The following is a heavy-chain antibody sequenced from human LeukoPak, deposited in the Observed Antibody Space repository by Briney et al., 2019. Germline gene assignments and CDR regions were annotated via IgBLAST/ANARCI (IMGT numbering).Heavy chain of an antibody. D-gene: IGHD6-13*01. Sequence: PGGSLRLSCAASGFTFSSYAMHWVRQAPGKGLEWVAVISYDGSNKYYADSVKGRFTISRDNSKNTLYLQMNSLRAEDTAVYYCARDLVAAAGYYYYGMDVWGQGTTVTVSS. J-gene: IGHJ6*02. CDR2: ISYDGSNK. CDR3: ARDLVAAAGYYYYGMDV. V-gene: IGHV3-30-3*01. CDR1: GFTFSSYA.